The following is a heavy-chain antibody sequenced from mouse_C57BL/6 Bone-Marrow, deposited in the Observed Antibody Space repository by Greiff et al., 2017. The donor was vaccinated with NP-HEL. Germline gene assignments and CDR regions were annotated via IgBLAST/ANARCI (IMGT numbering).Heavy chain of an antibody. CDR2: IDPSDSYT. CDR3: AREDFIPYAMDY. V-gene: IGHV1-50*01. Sequence: QVQLQQPGAELVKPGASVKLSCKASGYTFTSYWMQWVKQRPGQGLEWIGEIDPSDSYTNYNQKFKGKATLTVDTSSSTAYMQLSSLTSEDSAVYYCAREDFIPYAMDYWGQGTSVTVSS. CDR1: GYTFTSYW. D-gene: IGHD1-1*01. J-gene: IGHJ4*01.